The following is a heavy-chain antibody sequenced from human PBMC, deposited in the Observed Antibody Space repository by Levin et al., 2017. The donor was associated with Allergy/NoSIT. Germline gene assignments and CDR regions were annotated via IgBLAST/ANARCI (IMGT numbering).Heavy chain of an antibody. D-gene: IGHD2-15*01. V-gene: IGHV3-23*01. CDR2: ISGSGGST. CDR3: AKDRLYCSGGSCYPRIYFDY. J-gene: IGHJ4*02. Sequence: GGSLRLSCAASGFTFSSYAMSWVRQAPGKGLEWVSAISGSGGSTYYADSVKGRFTISRDNSKNTLYLQMNSLRAEDTAVYYCAKDRLYCSGGSCYPRIYFDYWGQGTLVTVSS. CDR1: GFTFSSYA.